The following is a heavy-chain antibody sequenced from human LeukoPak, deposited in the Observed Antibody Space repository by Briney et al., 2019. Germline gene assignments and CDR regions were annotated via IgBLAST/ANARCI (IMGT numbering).Heavy chain of an antibody. Sequence: SVKVSCKASGGTFSSYAISWVRQAPGQGLGWMGGIIPIFGTANYAQKFQGRVTITADESTSTAYMELSSLRSEDTAVYYCARGEEWLVHSAIDYWGQGPLVTVSS. CDR1: GGTFSSYA. D-gene: IGHD6-19*01. V-gene: IGHV1-69*13. CDR2: IIPIFGTA. CDR3: ARGEEWLVHSAIDY. J-gene: IGHJ4*02.